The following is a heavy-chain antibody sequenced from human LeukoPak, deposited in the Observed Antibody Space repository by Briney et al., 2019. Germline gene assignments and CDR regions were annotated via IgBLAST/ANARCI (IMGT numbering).Heavy chain of an antibody. V-gene: IGHV3-30-3*01. J-gene: IGHJ3*02. CDR3: AKDLTWQQLATDAFDI. Sequence: GGSLRLSCAASGFTFSSYAMHWVRRAPGKGLEWVAVISYDGSNKYYADSVKGRFTISRDNSKNTLYLQMNSLRAEDTAVYYCAKDLTWQQLATDAFDIWGQGTMVTVSS. D-gene: IGHD6-13*01. CDR2: ISYDGSNK. CDR1: GFTFSSYA.